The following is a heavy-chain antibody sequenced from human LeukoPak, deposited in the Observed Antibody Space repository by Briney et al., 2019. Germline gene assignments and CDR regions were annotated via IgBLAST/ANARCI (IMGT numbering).Heavy chain of an antibody. D-gene: IGHD6-19*01. Sequence: PSETLSLTCAVYGGSFSGYYWSWIRQPPGKGLEWIGEINHSGSTNYNPSLKSRVTISVDTSKNQFSLKLSSVTAADTAVYYCARVRSSGWNDYWGQGTLVTVSS. CDR2: INHSGST. J-gene: IGHJ4*02. V-gene: IGHV4-34*01. CDR1: GGSFSGYY. CDR3: ARVRSSGWNDY.